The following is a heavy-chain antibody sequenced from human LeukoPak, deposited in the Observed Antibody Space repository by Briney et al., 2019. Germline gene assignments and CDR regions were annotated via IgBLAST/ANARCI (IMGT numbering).Heavy chain of an antibody. CDR2: ISSSSSYI. CDR3: ARAIYDKGALFDY. J-gene: IGHJ4*02. D-gene: IGHD3-22*01. Sequence: GGSLRPPGAASGFTFGRNSMNWVRQAPGKGLGWGSSISSSSSYIYYADSVKGRFTISRDNAKNSLYLQMNSLRAEDTAVYYCARAIYDKGALFDYWGQGTLVTVSS. V-gene: IGHV3-21*01. CDR1: GFTFGRNS.